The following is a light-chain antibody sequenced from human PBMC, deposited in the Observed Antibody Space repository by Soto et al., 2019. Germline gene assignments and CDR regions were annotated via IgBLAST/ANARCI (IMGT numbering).Light chain of an antibody. V-gene: IGLV2-14*01. CDR2: DVN. CDR3: TSFTSSRTYV. J-gene: IGLJ1*01. Sequence: QSVLTQPASVSESPGQSITISCTGSSSDVGAYNYVSWYQQHPDKAPKLMIYDVNNRPSGVSDRFSGSKSGNTASLTISGLQAEDEADYYCTSFTSSRTYVFGTGTKVTVL. CDR1: SSDVGAYNY.